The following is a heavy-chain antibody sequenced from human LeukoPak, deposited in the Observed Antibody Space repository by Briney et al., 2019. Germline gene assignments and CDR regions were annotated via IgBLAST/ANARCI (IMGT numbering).Heavy chain of an antibody. CDR2: IYYSGST. J-gene: IGHJ4*02. Sequence: SETLSLTCTVSGGSISSYYWSWIRQPPGKGLEWIGYIYYSGSTNYNPSLKSRVTKSVDTSKNQFSLKLSSVTAADTAVYYCARGGPPSVRGVIVYYFDYWGQGTLVTVSS. CDR3: ARGGPPSVRGVIVYYFDY. CDR1: GGSISSYY. V-gene: IGHV4-59*01. D-gene: IGHD3-10*01.